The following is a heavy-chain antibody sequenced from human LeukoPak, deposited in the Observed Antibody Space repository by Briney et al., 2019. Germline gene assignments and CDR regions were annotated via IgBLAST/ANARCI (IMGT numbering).Heavy chain of an antibody. V-gene: IGHV3-30-3*01. J-gene: IGHJ4*02. CDR2: ISHDGSNK. CDR3: ARDGMTTVTTFDY. D-gene: IGHD4-17*01. CDR1: GFTFSSYD. Sequence: PGGSLRLSCAASGFTFSSYDIHWVRQAPGKGPEWVAVISHDGSNKYYADSVKGRFTISRDNSKNTLYLQMNSLRAEDTAVYYCARDGMTTVTTFDYWGQGTLVTVSS.